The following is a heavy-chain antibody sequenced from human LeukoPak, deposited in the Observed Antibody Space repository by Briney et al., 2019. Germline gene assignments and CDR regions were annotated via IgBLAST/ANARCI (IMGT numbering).Heavy chain of an antibody. CDR2: ISGDGNNE. CDR1: GFIFSNYP. J-gene: IGHJ4*02. V-gene: IGHV3-30-3*01. CDR3: ARNDPDSSED. D-gene: IGHD3-22*01. Sequence: GGSLRLSCAASGFIFSNYPMHWVRQAPGKGLEWVAVISGDGNNEHYADSAKGRFTTSRDNAKSTAYLHMNSLRSEDTAVYYCARNDPDSSEDWGQGTLVTISS.